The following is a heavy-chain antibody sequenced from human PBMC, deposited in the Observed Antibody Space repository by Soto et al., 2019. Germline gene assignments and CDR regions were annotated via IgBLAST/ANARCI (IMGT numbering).Heavy chain of an antibody. J-gene: IGHJ5*02. V-gene: IGHV4-4*07. CDR1: GASISGFY. Sequence: SETLSLTCTVSGASISGFYWSWIRKSAGKGLEWIGRIYATGTTDYNPSLKSRVMMSVDTSKKQFSLKLRSVTAADTAVYYCVWDGMKPLREWFDLRGQGISVTVSS. CDR3: VWDGMKPLREWFDL. CDR2: IYATGTT. D-gene: IGHD1-1*01.